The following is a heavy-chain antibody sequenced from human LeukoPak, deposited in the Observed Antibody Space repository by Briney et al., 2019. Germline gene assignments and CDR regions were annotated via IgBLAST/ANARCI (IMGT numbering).Heavy chain of an antibody. D-gene: IGHD2-15*01. Sequence: TGGSLRLSCAASGFTFRNDWMGWVRQAPGKGLEWVANTKPDGTAEYYADSVRGRFTTSRDNANNFLYLQMNSLRGEDTAVYYCARDGGLHTNFDYWGQGTLVTVSS. CDR2: TKPDGTAE. CDR1: GFTFRNDW. J-gene: IGHJ4*02. V-gene: IGHV3-7*01. CDR3: ARDGGLHTNFDY.